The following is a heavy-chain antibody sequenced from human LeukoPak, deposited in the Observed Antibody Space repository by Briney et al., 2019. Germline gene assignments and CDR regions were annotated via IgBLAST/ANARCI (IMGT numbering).Heavy chain of an antibody. J-gene: IGHJ4*02. Sequence: GGSLRLSCAASGFTFSTYAMNWVRQAPGKGLEWVSVISGSGDSTYYADSVKGRFTISRDNSKNTLYLQMNSLRAEDTAVFYCAKDSTYSGNDYSNYWGQGTLVTVSS. CDR2: ISGSGDST. D-gene: IGHD1-26*01. V-gene: IGHV3-23*01. CDR3: AKDSTYSGNDYSNY. CDR1: GFTFSTYA.